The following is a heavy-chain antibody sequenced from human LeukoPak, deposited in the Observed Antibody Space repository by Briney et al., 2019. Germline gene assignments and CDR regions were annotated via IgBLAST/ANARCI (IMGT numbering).Heavy chain of an antibody. J-gene: IGHJ4*02. CDR1: GFTFSDYY. Sequence: PGGSLRLSCAASGFTFSDYYMSWIRQAPGKGLEWVAGISCDGNNKYYADSVRGRFSISRDNSKNTLYLQMDSLRAEDTAVYYCAKGGRYFDWLFYFDHWGQGTLVTVSS. V-gene: IGHV3-30*18. CDR2: ISCDGNNK. CDR3: AKGGRYFDWLFYFDH. D-gene: IGHD3-9*01.